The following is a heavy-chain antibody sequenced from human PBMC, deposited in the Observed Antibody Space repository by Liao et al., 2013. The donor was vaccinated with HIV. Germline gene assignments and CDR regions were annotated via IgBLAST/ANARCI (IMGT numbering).Heavy chain of an antibody. V-gene: IGHV4-34*01. Sequence: QVQLQQWGAGLLKPSETLSLTCAVYGGPFSGYYWSWIRQSPGKGLEWIGEINHSGSTYYNPSLKSRVVISVDTSKNQFSLKMTSVTAADTAVYYCATQRYYDFWSGYYASWGQGTLVTVSS. CDR2: INHSGST. D-gene: IGHD3-3*01. CDR3: ATQRYYDFWSGYYAS. CDR1: GGPFSGYY. J-gene: IGHJ5*02.